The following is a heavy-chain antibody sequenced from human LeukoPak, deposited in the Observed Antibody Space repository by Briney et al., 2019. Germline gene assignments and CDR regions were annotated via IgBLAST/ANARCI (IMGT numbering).Heavy chain of an antibody. V-gene: IGHV6-1*01. CDR3: AREGGDSSGWYYWFDP. J-gene: IGHJ5*02. CDR1: GDSVSSNSAA. D-gene: IGHD6-19*01. Sequence: SQTLSLTCAISGDSVSSNSAAWNWIRQSPSRGLEWPGRTYYRSKWYNDYAVSVKSRITINPDTSKNQFSLQLNSVTPEDTAVYYCAREGGDSSGWYYWFDPWGQGTLVTVSS. CDR2: TYYRSKWYN.